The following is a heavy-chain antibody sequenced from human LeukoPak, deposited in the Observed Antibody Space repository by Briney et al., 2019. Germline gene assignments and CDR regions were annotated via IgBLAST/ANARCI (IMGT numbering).Heavy chain of an antibody. J-gene: IGHJ4*02. CDR1: GFTFSRYW. CDR3: ARAYSDSSGYYPPYFDY. Sequence: GGSLRLSCAASGFTFSRYWMHRVRQAPGKGLVWVSRINSDGSSTSYADSVKGRFTISRDNAKNTLYLQMISLRAEDTAVYYCARAYSDSSGYYPPYFDYWGQGTLVTVSS. V-gene: IGHV3-74*01. CDR2: INSDGSST. D-gene: IGHD3-22*01.